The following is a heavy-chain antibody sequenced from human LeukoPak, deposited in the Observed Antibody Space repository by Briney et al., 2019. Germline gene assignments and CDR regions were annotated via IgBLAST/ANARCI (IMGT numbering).Heavy chain of an antibody. CDR2: FDPEDGET. D-gene: IGHD1-26*01. V-gene: IGHV1-24*01. CDR1: GYTLTELS. CDR3: ATYSAYSGSYYFDY. J-gene: IGHJ4*02. Sequence: ASVKVSCKVSGYTLTELSMHWVRQAPGKGLEWMGGFDPEDGETIYAQKFQGRVTMTEGTSTDTAYMELSSLRSEDTAVYYCATYSAYSGSYYFDYWGQGTLVTVSS.